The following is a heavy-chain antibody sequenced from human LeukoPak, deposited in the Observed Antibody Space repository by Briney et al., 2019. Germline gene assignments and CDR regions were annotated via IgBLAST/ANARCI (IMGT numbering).Heavy chain of an antibody. CDR3: AIDFDSSGYSPHAFDI. V-gene: IGHV1-2*02. CDR2: INPNSGGS. Sequence: ASVKVSCKASGYTFTGYCMHWVRQAPGQGLEWMGWINPNSGGSSYAQKFQGRVTITRDTSISTAYMELSRLRSDDTAVYYCAIDFDSSGYSPHAFDIWGQGTMVTVSS. CDR1: GYTFTGYC. J-gene: IGHJ3*02. D-gene: IGHD3-22*01.